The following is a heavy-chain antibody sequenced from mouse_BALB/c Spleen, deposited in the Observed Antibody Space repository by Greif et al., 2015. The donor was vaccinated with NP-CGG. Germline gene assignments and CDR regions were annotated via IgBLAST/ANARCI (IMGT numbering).Heavy chain of an antibody. Sequence: EVQVVESGGGLVKPGGSLKLSCAASGFTFSSYTMSWVRQTPEKRLEWVATISSGGSYTYYPDSVKGRFTISRDNAKNTLYLQMSSLKSEDTAMYYCTRESTTVVAPLDYWGQGTTLTVSS. J-gene: IGHJ2*01. V-gene: IGHV5-6-4*01. CDR1: GFTFSSYT. D-gene: IGHD1-1*01. CDR2: ISSGGSYT. CDR3: TRESTTVVAPLDY.